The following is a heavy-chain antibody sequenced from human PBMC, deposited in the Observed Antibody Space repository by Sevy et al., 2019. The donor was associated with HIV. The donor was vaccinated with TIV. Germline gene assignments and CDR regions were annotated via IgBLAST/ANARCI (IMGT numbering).Heavy chain of an antibody. CDR3: ARPDDYRNYEVYWYFDL. V-gene: IGHV3-7*03. CDR2: IKQDGSEK. J-gene: IGHJ2*01. CDR1: GFTFSSYW. D-gene: IGHD4-4*01. Sequence: GGSLRLSCAASGFTFSSYWMSWVRQAPGKGLEWVANIKQDGSEKYYVDSVKGRFTISRDNAKNSLYLQMNSLRAEDTAVYYCARPDDYRNYEVYWYFDLWGRGTLVTVSS.